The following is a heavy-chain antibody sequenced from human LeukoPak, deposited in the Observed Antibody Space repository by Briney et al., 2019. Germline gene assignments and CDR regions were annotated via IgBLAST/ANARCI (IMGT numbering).Heavy chain of an antibody. CDR3: ATSYCSGGSCYPQYFQH. Sequence: GGSLRLFCAASGFTVSSNYMSWVRQAPGKGLEWVSLLYSGGNTYYADSAKGRFTISRDNSKNTLYLQMNSLRAEDTAVYYCATSYCSGGSCYPQYFQHWGQGTLVTVSS. V-gene: IGHV3-66*02. J-gene: IGHJ1*01. CDR1: GFTVSSNY. D-gene: IGHD2-15*01. CDR2: LYSGGNT.